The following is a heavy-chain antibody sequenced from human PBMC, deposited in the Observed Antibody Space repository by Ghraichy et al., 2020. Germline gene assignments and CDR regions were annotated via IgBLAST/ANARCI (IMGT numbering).Heavy chain of an antibody. D-gene: IGHD2-21*02. Sequence: LSLTCAASGVTFSSFAMSWVRQAPGKGLEWVSAISGSGGNTYYADSVNGRFTISRDNSKNTLYLQMNSLRAEDTAVYYCAKDRTVVTANFYFDFWGQGTLVTVSS. J-gene: IGHJ4*02. CDR3: AKDRTVVTANFYFDF. CDR1: GVTFSSFA. V-gene: IGHV3-23*01. CDR2: ISGSGGNT.